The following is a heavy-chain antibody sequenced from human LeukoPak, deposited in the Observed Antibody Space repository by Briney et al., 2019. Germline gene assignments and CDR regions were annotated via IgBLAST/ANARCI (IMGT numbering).Heavy chain of an antibody. V-gene: IGHV3-23*01. CDR1: GFTFSSNV. Sequence: GGSLRLSCVASGFTFSSNVMIWVRQAPGKGLEWVSSIPASGGSTYYADSVKGRFAISRDNSKNSLYLQMNSLRAEDTAVYYCAKESSGGWYFDYWGQGTLVTVSS. J-gene: IGHJ4*02. CDR2: IPASGGST. D-gene: IGHD6-19*01. CDR3: AKESSGGWYFDY.